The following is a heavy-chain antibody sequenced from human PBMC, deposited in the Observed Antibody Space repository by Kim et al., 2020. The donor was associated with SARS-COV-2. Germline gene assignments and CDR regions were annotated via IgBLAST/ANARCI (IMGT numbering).Heavy chain of an antibody. J-gene: IGHJ5*02. CDR1: GGSISSSSYY. CDR2: IYYSGST. V-gene: IGHV4-39*01. D-gene: IGHD4-17*01. Sequence: SETLSLTCTVSGGSISSSSYYWGWIRQPPGKGLEWIGSIYYSGSTYYNPSLKSRVTISVDTSKNQFSLKLSSVTAADTAVYYCARLGGDYGDYNSWFDPWGQGTLVTVSS. CDR3: ARLGGDYGDYNSWFDP.